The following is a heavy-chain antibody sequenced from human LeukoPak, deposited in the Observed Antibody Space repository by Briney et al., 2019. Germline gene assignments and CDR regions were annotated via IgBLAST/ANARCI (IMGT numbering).Heavy chain of an antibody. CDR3: ARDLGYCTNGVCHTRFDY. V-gene: IGHV4-61*01. D-gene: IGHD2-8*01. J-gene: IGHJ4*02. Sequence: PSETLSLTCTVSGGSVSSGSYYWGWIRQPPGKGLEWIGYIYYSGSTNYNPSLKSRVTISVDTSKNQFSLKLSSVTAADTAVYYCARDLGYCTNGVCHTRFDYWGQGTLVAVSS. CDR1: GGSVSSGSYY. CDR2: IYYSGST.